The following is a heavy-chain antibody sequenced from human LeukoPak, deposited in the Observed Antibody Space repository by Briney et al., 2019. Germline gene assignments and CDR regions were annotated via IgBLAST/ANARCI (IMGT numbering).Heavy chain of an antibody. D-gene: IGHD3-9*01. V-gene: IGHV3-21*04. CDR3: AKDRLWDDILTGTTDY. CDR1: GFTFSSYS. CDR2: ISSSSSYI. Sequence: GGSLRLSCAASGFTFSSYSMNWVRQAPGKGLEWVSSISSSSSYIYYADSVKGRFTISRDNSKNTLYLQMNSLRAEDTAVYYCAKDRLWDDILTGTTDYWGQGTLVTVSS. J-gene: IGHJ4*02.